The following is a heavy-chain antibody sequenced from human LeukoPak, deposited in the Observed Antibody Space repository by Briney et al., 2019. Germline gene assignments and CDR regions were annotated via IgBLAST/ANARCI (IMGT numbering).Heavy chain of an antibody. CDR3: ARDYGPYPGCSWFDP. D-gene: IGHD2-21*01. V-gene: IGHV1-46*01. Sequence: GASVKVSCKASGYTFTSYYMHWVRQAPGQGLEWMGIINPSGGSTSYAQKFQGRVTMTRDTSTSTVYMELDRLTSDDTAVYYCARDYGPYPGCSWFDPWGQGTLVTVSS. CDR1: GYTFTSYY. CDR2: INPSGGST. J-gene: IGHJ5*02.